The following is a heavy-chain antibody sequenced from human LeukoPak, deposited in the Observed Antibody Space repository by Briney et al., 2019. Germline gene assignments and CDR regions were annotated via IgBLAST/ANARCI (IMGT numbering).Heavy chain of an antibody. CDR1: GYTFTSYG. D-gene: IGHD3-3*01. CDR2: ISAYNGNT. J-gene: IGHJ6*02. Sequence: ASVKVSCKASGYTFTSYGISWVRQAPGQGLEWMGWISAYNGNTNYAQKLQGRVTMTTDTSTSTAYMELRSLRSDDTTVYYCARGGLRFLEWFPYSGGLYYGMDVWGQGTTVTVSS. V-gene: IGHV1-18*01. CDR3: ARGGLRFLEWFPYSGGLYYGMDV.